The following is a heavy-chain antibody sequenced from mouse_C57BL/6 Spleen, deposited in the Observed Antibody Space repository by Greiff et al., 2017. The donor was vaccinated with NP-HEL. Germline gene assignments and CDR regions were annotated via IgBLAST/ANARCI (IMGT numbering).Heavy chain of an antibody. Sequence: QVQLKESGAELVRPGTSVKMSCKASGYTFTNYWIGWAKQRPGHGLEWIGDIYPGGGYTNYNEKFKGKATLTADKSSSTAYMQFSSLTSEDSAIYYCARGGFSITTVSYWYFDVWGTGTTVTVSS. V-gene: IGHV1-63*01. D-gene: IGHD1-1*01. CDR1: GYTFTNYW. J-gene: IGHJ1*03. CDR3: ARGGFSITTVSYWYFDV. CDR2: IYPGGGYT.